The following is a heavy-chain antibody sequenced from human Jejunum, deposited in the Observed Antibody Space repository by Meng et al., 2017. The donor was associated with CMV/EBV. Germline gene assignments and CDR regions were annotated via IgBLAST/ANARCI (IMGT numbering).Heavy chain of an antibody. CDR2: ITSRSSTI. CDR1: GFTFSSYS. Sequence: CAASGFTFSSYSMNWVRQAHGKGLEWVGYITSRSSTIYYAESVKGRFTISRDNAKNSLYLQINSLRAEDTAVYYCARDPVLNGLDVWGQGATVTVSS. V-gene: IGHV3-48*04. J-gene: IGHJ6*02. CDR3: ARDPVLNGLDV.